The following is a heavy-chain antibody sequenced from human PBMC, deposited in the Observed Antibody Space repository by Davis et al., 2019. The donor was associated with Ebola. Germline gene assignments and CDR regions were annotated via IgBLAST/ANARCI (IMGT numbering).Heavy chain of an antibody. CDR1: GFTFGGYG. J-gene: IGHJ1*01. CDR2: IWYDGGNK. V-gene: IGHV3-33*01. D-gene: IGHD3-3*01. CDR3: VRASSDFWSGPVD. Sequence: PGGSLRLSCTASGFTFGGYGMQWVRQAPGKWLEWVASIWYDGGNKYYAGSVKGRFTVSRDNFKNALYLQMDALRVEDTAMYYCVRASSDFWSGPVDWGRGVLVTVSS.